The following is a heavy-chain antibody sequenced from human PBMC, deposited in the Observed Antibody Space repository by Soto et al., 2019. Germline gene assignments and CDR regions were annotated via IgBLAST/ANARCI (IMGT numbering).Heavy chain of an antibody. CDR2: VSSEVTRT. V-gene: IGHV3-30-3*01. Sequence: GWSLRLSCAACGFLFNSYPIHWVRQSPCKVLEWVARVSSEVTRTVYADSVKGRFTVSRDNCKTTLYLDLGRVRTDDTAVYYCGTSGRPDYPCIEHWRQVTLYEVSS. CDR1: GFLFNSYP. J-gene: IGHJ5*02. D-gene: IGHD4-17*01. CDR3: GTSGRPDYPCIEH.